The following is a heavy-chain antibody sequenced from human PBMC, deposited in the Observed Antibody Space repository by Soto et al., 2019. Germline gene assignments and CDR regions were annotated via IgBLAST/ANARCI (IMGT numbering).Heavy chain of an antibody. J-gene: IGHJ6*02. Sequence: PSESLSLTCAVYGGSFSGYYWSWIRQPPGKGLEWIGEINRSGSTNYNPSLKSRVTISVDTSKNQFSLKLSSVTAADTAVYYCARGQGRITIFGVVNPWYYYCMDVWGQGTTVTVA. V-gene: IGHV4-34*01. D-gene: IGHD3-3*01. CDR2: INRSGST. CDR3: ARGQGRITIFGVVNPWYYYCMDV. CDR1: GGSFSGYY.